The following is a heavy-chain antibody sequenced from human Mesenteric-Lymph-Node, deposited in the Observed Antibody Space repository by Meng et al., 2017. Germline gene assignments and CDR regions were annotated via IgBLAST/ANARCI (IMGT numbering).Heavy chain of an antibody. Sequence: GGSLRLSCAASKFTFNTYAMTWVRQAPGKGLEWVSSISAGGYSRYYADSVRGRFTISRDNSKNTLDLQLDSLRAEDTAVYYCAKDVVAGIGAGALDVWGRGTVVTVS. J-gene: IGHJ3*01. CDR1: KFTFNTYA. D-gene: IGHD6-19*01. CDR3: AKDVVAGIGAGALDV. CDR2: ISAGGYSR. V-gene: IGHV3-23*01.